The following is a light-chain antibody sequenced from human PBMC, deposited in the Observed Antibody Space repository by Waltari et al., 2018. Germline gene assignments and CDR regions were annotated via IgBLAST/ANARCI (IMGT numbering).Light chain of an antibody. Sequence: DIVMTQSPDSLAVSLGERATIHCKSSQSLLYNSNNKICLAWYQQKPGQAPKPLIYWTSIRESGVPDRFSGSGSGTDFTLTISSLQAEDVAVYYCQQYDSLPPTFGGGTKVDIK. J-gene: IGKJ4*01. V-gene: IGKV4-1*01. CDR2: WTS. CDR3: QQYDSLPPT. CDR1: QSLLYNSNNKIC.